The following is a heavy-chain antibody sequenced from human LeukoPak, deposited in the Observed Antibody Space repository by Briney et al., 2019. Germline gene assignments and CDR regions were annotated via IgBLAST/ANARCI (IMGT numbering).Heavy chain of an antibody. CDR1: GFTFSDYY. V-gene: IGHV3-11*01. D-gene: IGHD1-26*01. CDR2: ISSSGSTI. J-gene: IGHJ6*03. Sequence: GGSLRLSCAASGFTFSDYYMSWIRQAPGKGLEWVSYISSSGSTIYYADSVKGRFTISRDNAKNSLYLQMNSLRAEDTAVYYCARAYSGSYEYYYMDVWGKGTTVTISS. CDR3: ARAYSGSYEYYYMDV.